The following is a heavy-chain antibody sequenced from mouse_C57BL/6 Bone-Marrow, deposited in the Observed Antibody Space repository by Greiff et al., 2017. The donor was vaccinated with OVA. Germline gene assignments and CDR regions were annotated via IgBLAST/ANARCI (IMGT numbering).Heavy chain of an antibody. D-gene: IGHD1-1*01. J-gene: IGHJ2*01. V-gene: IGHV1-64*01. CDR3: ARCYYGSSYYFDY. CDR2: IHPNSGST. CDR1: GYTFTSYW. Sequence: QVQLQQPGAELVKPGASVKLSCKASGYTFTSYWMHWVKQRPGQGLAWIGMIHPNSGSTNYNEKFKSKATLTVDKSSSTAYMQLSSLTSEDSAVYYCARCYYGSSYYFDYWGQGTTLTVSS.